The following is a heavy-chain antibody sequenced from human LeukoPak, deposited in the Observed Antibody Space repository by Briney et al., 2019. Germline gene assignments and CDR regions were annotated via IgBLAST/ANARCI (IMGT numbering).Heavy chain of an antibody. Sequence: SETLSLTCTVSGGSISSYYWSWIRQPPGKGLEWIGYIYYSGSTNYNPSLKSRVTISVDTSKDQFSLKLSSVTAADTAVYYCARQVYYYGSGSYYSPPGFDPWGQGTLVTVSS. CDR1: GGSISSYY. V-gene: IGHV4-59*08. D-gene: IGHD3-10*01. CDR2: IYYSGST. CDR3: ARQVYYYGSGSYYSPPGFDP. J-gene: IGHJ5*02.